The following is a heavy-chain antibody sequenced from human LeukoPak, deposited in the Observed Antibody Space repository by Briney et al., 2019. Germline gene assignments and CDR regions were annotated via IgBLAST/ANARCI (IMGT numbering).Heavy chain of an antibody. Sequence: ASETLSLTCTVSGGSISSYYWSWIRQPPGKGLEWIGYIYYSGSTNYNPSLKSRVTISVDTSKNQFSLKLSSVTAADTAVYYCARRRNDNLTGPYYYYYGMDVWGQGTTVTVSS. J-gene: IGHJ6*02. D-gene: IGHD3-9*01. CDR1: GGSISSYY. V-gene: IGHV4-59*08. CDR2: IYYSGST. CDR3: ARRRNDNLTGPYYYYYGMDV.